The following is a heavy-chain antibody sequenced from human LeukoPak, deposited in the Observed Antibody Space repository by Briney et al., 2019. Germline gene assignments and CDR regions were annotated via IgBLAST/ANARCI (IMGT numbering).Heavy chain of an antibody. Sequence: PSETLSLTCTVSGGSISSSSYYWGWIRQPPGKGLEWIGEINHSGSTNYNPSLKSRVTISVDTSKNQFSLKLSSVTAADTAVYYCATRRAHDSSGYYGAWGQGTLVTVSS. CDR1: GGSISSSSYY. CDR3: ATRRAHDSSGYYGA. J-gene: IGHJ5*02. V-gene: IGHV4-39*07. CDR2: INHSGST. D-gene: IGHD3-22*01.